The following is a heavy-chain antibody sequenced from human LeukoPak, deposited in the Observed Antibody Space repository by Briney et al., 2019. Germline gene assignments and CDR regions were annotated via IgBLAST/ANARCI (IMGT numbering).Heavy chain of an antibody. D-gene: IGHD5-24*01. V-gene: IGHV3-48*04. CDR1: GFTFSSYS. Sequence: GGFLRLSCAASGFTFSSYSMNWVRQAAGKGLEGVSYISSRSSTIYYADSGKGRFTISRDHPKSLLYLEMNSVRAEGTAVQYCARQWRRWLQLGKSWGPFDYWGQATLVTVSS. CDR3: ARQWRRWLQLGKSWGPFDY. J-gene: IGHJ4*02. CDR2: ISSRSSTI.